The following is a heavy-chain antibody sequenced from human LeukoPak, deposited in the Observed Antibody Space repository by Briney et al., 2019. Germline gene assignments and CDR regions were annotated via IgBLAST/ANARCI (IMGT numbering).Heavy chain of an antibody. V-gene: IGHV3-23*01. CDR2: ISGSGGST. CDR3: ARGGFDWLLYEFDY. J-gene: IGHJ4*02. Sequence: GGSLRLSCAASGFTFSSYGMSWVRQAPGKGLEWVSAISGSGGSTYYADSVKGRFTISRDNSKNSLYLQMNSLRAEDTAVYYCARGGFDWLLYEFDYWGQGTLVTVSS. CDR1: GFTFSSYG. D-gene: IGHD3-9*01.